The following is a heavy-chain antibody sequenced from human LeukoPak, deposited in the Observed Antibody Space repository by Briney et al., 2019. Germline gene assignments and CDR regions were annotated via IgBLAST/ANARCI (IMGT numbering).Heavy chain of an antibody. CDR1: GFTFSNYS. CDR3: ARVTAYYYDSSGYFDQ. V-gene: IGHV3-21*01. Sequence: PGGSLRLSCAASGFTFSNYSMNWVRQAPGKGLEWVSSISSSSSYIYYADSVKGRFTISRDNAKNSLYLQMNSLRAEDTAVYYCARVTAYYYDSSGYFDQWGQGTLVTVSS. J-gene: IGHJ4*02. CDR2: ISSSSSYI. D-gene: IGHD3-22*01.